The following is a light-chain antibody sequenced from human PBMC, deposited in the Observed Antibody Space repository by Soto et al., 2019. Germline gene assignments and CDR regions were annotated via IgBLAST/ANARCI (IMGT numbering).Light chain of an antibody. CDR3: LHYNGLYT. V-gene: IGKV1-5*03. Sequence: IHMTQSPSTLSASLGDRVTITWWASQSIDASLAWYQQKPGGAPKLLIYTASSLESGVPSRFSGSGSATEFTLTISSLQPDDFATYYCLHYNGLYTFGQGTKVDIK. CDR2: TAS. J-gene: IGKJ2*01. CDR1: QSIDAS.